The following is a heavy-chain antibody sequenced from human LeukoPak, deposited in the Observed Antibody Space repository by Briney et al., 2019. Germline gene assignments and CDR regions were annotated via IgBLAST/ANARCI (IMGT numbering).Heavy chain of an antibody. CDR1: GYTFTSYG. V-gene: IGHV1-18*01. D-gene: IGHD1-14*01. CDR3: ARASNQGDYFDY. Sequence: ASVKVSCKASGYTFTSYGISWVRQAPGQGLEWMGWISAYNGNTHYAQKLQGRVTMTTDTSTSTAYMELRSLRSDDTAVYYCARASNQGDYFDYWGQGTLVTVSS. J-gene: IGHJ4*02. CDR2: ISAYNGNT.